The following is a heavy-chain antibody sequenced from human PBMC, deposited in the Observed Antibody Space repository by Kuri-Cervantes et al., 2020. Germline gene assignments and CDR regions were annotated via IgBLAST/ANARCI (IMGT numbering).Heavy chain of an antibody. CDR2: IIPIFGTA. CDR1: GGTFSSYA. D-gene: IGHD2-15*01. V-gene: IGHV1-69*13. CDR3: ARDRVAEGPYFDY. J-gene: IGHJ4*02. Sequence: SVKVSCKASGGTFSSYAISWVRQAPGQGLEWMGGIIPIFGTANYAQKFQGRVTITADESTSTAYMELSSLRSEDTAVYYCARDRVAEGPYFDYWGQGTLVTVSS.